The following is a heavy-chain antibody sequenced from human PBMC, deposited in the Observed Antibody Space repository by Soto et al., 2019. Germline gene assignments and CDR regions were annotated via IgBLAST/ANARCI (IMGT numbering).Heavy chain of an antibody. CDR3: ARATRGPSGFWSGVTNWFDP. V-gene: IGHV4-30-4*01. CDR1: GGSISSGDYY. J-gene: IGHJ5*02. D-gene: IGHD3-3*01. Sequence: SETLSLTCTVSGGSISSGDYYWSWIRQPPGKGLEWIGYIYYSGSTYYNPSLKSRVTISVDTSKNQFSLKLSSVTAADTAVYYCARATRGPSGFWSGVTNWFDPWGQGTLVTVSS. CDR2: IYYSGST.